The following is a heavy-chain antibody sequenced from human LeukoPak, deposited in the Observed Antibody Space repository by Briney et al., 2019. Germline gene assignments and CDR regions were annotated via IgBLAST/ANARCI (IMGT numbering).Heavy chain of an antibody. V-gene: IGHV1-69*05. CDR3: ARELGYDFWSGYDY. Sequence: SVKVSCKASGGTFGSYAISWVRQAPGQGLEWMGRIIPIFGTANYAQKFQGRVTITTDESTSTAYMELSSLRSEDTAVYYCARELGYDFWSGYDYWGQGTLVTVSS. D-gene: IGHD3-3*01. J-gene: IGHJ4*02. CDR1: GGTFGSYA. CDR2: IIPIFGTA.